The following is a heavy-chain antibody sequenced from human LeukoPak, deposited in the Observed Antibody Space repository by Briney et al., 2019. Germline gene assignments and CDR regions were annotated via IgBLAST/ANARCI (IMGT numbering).Heavy chain of an antibody. CDR2: INPYSGGT. CDR3: AKTSRGSYYPDY. D-gene: IGHD1-26*01. V-gene: IGHV1-2*02. CDR1: GYTFTYYY. Sequence: GASVKVSCKASGYTFTYYYIHWGRQAPRQGLEWMGWINPYSGGTTYAQKSQGRVVMTRDTSISTAYMELSSLRSDDTALYYCAKTSRGSYYPDYWGQGTLVTVSS. J-gene: IGHJ4*02.